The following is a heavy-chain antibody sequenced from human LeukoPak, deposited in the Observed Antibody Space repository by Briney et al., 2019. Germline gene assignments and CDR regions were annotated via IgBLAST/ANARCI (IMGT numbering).Heavy chain of an antibody. J-gene: IGHJ4*02. CDR3: AKGYSSSSNRPLGVDFDY. V-gene: IGHV3-30*18. CDR1: GFTFSNYG. CDR2: VSDDGGNK. D-gene: IGHD6-13*01. Sequence: PGGSLRLSCAASGFTFSNYGMHWVRQAPGKGLEWVAVVSDDGGNKYYVDSVKGRFTISRDNSKNTLYLQMNSLRTEDTAVYYCAKGYSSSSNRPLGVDFDYWGQGTLVTVSS.